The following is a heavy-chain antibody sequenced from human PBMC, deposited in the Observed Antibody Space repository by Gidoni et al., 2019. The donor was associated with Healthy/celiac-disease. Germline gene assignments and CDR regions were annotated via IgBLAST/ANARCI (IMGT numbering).Heavy chain of an antibody. J-gene: IGHJ4*02. D-gene: IGHD4-4*01. CDR1: GFTFSRYA. CDR3: ARDHSPGIDYSIPFDY. V-gene: IGHV3-30*04. Sequence: QVQLVESGGGVVQPGRSLRLSCAASGFTFSRYAMHWVRQAPGKGLEWVAVISYDGSNKYYADSMKGRFTISRDNSKNTLYLQMNSLRAEDTAVYYCARDHSPGIDYSIPFDYWGQGTLVTVSS. CDR2: ISYDGSNK.